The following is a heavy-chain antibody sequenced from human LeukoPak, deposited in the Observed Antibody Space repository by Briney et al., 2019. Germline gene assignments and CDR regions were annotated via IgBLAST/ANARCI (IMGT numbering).Heavy chain of an antibody. CDR2: TSSRGNHI. Sequence: PGGSLRLSCAASGFTFSDYYMSWIRQAPGKGLEWISYTSSRGNHIYYADSVKGRFTISRDNAKNSLSLQMNSLTAEDTAVYYCATTHYYDNTGHMYYFDYWGQGTLVTVSS. V-gene: IGHV3-11*04. CDR1: GFTFSDYY. D-gene: IGHD3-22*01. J-gene: IGHJ4*02. CDR3: ATTHYYDNTGHMYYFDY.